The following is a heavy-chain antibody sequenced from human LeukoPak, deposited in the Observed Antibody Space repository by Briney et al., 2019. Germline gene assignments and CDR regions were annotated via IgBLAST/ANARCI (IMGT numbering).Heavy chain of an antibody. CDR2: INPNSGGT. Sequence: ASVKVSCKASGYTFTGYYMHWVRQAPGQGLEWMGWINPNSGGTNYAQKFQGRVTMTRDTSISTAYMELSRLRSDDTAVYYCARYAPLTGYYPHFDYWGQGTLVTVSS. CDR1: GYTFTGYY. J-gene: IGHJ4*02. D-gene: IGHD3-9*01. V-gene: IGHV1-2*02. CDR3: ARYAPLTGYYPHFDY.